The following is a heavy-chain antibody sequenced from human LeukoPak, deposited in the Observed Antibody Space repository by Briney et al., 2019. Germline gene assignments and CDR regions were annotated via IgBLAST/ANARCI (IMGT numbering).Heavy chain of an antibody. Sequence: NPGGSLRLSCAASGFTFSSYSMNWVRQAPGKGLEWVSSISSSSSYIYYADSVEGRFTISRDNAKNSLYLQMNSLRAEDTAVYYCARDLGGDQLGKFDPWGQGTLVTVSS. CDR1: GFTFSSYS. V-gene: IGHV3-21*01. D-gene: IGHD7-27*01. J-gene: IGHJ5*02. CDR2: ISSSSSYI. CDR3: ARDLGGDQLGKFDP.